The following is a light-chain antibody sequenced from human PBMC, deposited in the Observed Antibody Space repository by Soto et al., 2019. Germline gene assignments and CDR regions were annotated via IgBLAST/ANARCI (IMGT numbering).Light chain of an antibody. CDR2: IND. J-gene: IGLJ1*01. Sequence: QSVLTQPPSASGTPGQRVTISCSGSSSNIGDNPVNWYQQVPGAAPKLLIYINDQRPSGVPDRFSGSKSGTSASLAISGLQPEDEADYYCAAWDDRLSAYVFGTGTKLTVL. CDR1: SSNIGDNP. CDR3: AAWDDRLSAYV. V-gene: IGLV1-44*01.